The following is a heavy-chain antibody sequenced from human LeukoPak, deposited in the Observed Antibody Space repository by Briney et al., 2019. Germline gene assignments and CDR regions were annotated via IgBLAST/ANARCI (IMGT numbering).Heavy chain of an antibody. CDR1: GYTFTGYY. V-gene: IGHV1-2*02. J-gene: IGHJ3*02. CDR3: ACHRDYYGSGSYLAFDI. D-gene: IGHD3-10*01. Sequence: GASVKVSCKASGYTFTGYYMHWVRQAPGQGLEWMGWINPNSGGTNYARKFQGRVTMTRDMSISTAYMELSRLRSDDTAVYYCACHRDYYGSGSYLAFDIWGQGTMVTVSS. CDR2: INPNSGGT.